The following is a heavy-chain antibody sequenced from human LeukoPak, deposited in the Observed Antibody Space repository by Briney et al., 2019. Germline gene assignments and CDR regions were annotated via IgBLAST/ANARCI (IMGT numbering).Heavy chain of an antibody. D-gene: IGHD4-17*01. CDR1: GGSINNYY. CDR2: IYTSGST. Sequence: SETLSLTCTVSGGSINNYYWSWIRQPPGKGLEWIGRIYTSGSTNYNPSLKSRVTISVDTSKNQFSLKLTSVTAADTAMYYCARTPSYGDDVDYWGQGTLVTVSS. CDR3: ARTPSYGDDVDY. V-gene: IGHV4-4*07. J-gene: IGHJ4*02.